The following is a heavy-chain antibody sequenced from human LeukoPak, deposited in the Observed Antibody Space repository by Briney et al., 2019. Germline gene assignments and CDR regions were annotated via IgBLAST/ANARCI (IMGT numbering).Heavy chain of an antibody. CDR2: ISNGGTNT. CDR1: GFTFSNYG. V-gene: IGHV3-23*01. CDR3: AKDFVYGSRFPRPLDY. J-gene: IGHJ4*02. Sequence: PGGTLRLSCAASGFTFSNYGMTWVRQAPGRGLEWVSGISNGGTNTYYTDSVKGRLTISRDNSRNTLYLQMSSLRADDTASYYCAKDFVYGSRFPRPLDYWGQGTLVTVSS. D-gene: IGHD3-3*01.